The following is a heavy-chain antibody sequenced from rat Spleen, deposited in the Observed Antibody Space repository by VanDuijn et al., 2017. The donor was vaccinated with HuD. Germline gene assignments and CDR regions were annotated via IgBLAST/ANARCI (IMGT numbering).Heavy chain of an antibody. J-gene: IGHJ2*01. V-gene: IGHV5-25*01. CDR2: IGTGGGNT. Sequence: EVQLVESGGGAVQPGRSMKLSCAASGLSFSRYYMAWVRQAPTKGLEWVASIGTGGGNTYYRDSVEGRFTISRDNARSTLYLQMDSLRSEDTATYYCATPLITTTDYWGQGVIVTVSS. CDR1: GLSFSRYY. CDR3: ATPLITTTDY. D-gene: IGHD1-10*01.